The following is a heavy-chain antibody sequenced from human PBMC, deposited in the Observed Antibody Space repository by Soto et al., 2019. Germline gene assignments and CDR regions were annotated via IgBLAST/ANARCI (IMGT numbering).Heavy chain of an antibody. Sequence: GGSLRLSCAASGFTFSSYSMNWVRQAPGKGLEWVSSISSSSSYIYYADSVKGRFTISRDNAKNSLYLQMNSLRAEDTAVYYCSRTLRAHDAFDIWGQGTMVTVSS. CDR3: SRTLRAHDAFDI. CDR1: GFTFSSYS. CDR2: ISSSSSYI. V-gene: IGHV3-21*01. J-gene: IGHJ3*02.